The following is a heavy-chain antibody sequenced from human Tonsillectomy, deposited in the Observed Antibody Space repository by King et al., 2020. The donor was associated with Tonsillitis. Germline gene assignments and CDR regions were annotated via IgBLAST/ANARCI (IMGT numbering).Heavy chain of an antibody. CDR2: ISWNSGSI. D-gene: IGHD3-22*01. CDR3: AKGDRYYDSSGYYPNWFDP. J-gene: IGHJ5*02. V-gene: IGHV3-9*01. Sequence: VQLVESGGGLVQPGRSLRLSCAASAFTFDDYAMHWVRQAPGKGLEWVSGISWNSGSIGYADSVKGRFTISRDNAKNSLYLQMNSLRAEDTALYYCAKGDRYYDSSGYYPNWFDPWGQGTLVTVSS. CDR1: AFTFDDYA.